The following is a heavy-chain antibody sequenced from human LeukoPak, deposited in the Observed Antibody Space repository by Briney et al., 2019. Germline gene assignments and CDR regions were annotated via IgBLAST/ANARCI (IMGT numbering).Heavy chain of an antibody. CDR2: IATSSDYI. D-gene: IGHD3-10*01. CDR3: ARGRSITILRGVAISEGFDI. V-gene: IGHV3-21*06. J-gene: IGHJ3*02. Sequence: AGGSLTLSCAASGFTYSTFSKNWVRQAPGKGLEWVSSIATSSDYIYYAGSLKGRFTISRDNAKNSLYLHMNSLRPDDTAVYYCARGRSITILRGVAISEGFDILGQ. CDR1: GFTYSTFS.